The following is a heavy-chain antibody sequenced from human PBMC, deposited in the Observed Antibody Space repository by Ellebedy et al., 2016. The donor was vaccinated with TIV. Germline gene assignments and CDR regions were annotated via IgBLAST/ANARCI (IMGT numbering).Heavy chain of an antibody. CDR1: GGSISTYY. D-gene: IGHD3-9*01. V-gene: IGHV4-59*08. J-gene: IGHJ6*02. CDR2: MYYSGYT. CDR3: ARGPLRYFDWVYYYHGMDV. Sequence: MPSETLSLTCTVSGGSISTYYWSWIRQPPGQGLEWIGYMYYSGYTEYNPSLKSRVTITLDTSKDQFSLRLSSVTAADTVVYYCARGPLRYFDWVYYYHGMDVWGQGTTVTVSS.